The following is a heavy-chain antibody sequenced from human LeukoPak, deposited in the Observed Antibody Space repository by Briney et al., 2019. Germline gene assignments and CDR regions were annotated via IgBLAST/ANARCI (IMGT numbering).Heavy chain of an antibody. CDR2: ISYDGSNK. CDR3: ARVSSVDPAKYYYGMDV. J-gene: IGHJ6*02. CDR1: GFTFSSYA. Sequence: GGSLRLSCAASGFTFSSYAMHGVRQAPGKGLGWVAVISYDGSNKYYADSVKGRFTISRDNSKNTLYLQMNSLRAEDTAVYYCARVSSVDPAKYYYGMDVWGQGTTVTVSS. D-gene: IGHD3-22*01. V-gene: IGHV3-30*04.